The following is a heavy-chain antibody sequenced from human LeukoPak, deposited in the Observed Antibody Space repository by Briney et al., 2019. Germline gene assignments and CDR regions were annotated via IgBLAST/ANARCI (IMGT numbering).Heavy chain of an antibody. J-gene: IGHJ4*02. Sequence: VASVKVSCKASGYTFTSYDINWVRQATGQGLEWMGWMNPNSGNTGYAQKLQGRVTMTTDTSTSTAYMELRSLRSDDTAVYYCARYYYDSSGYPFDYWGQGTLVTVPS. V-gene: IGHV1-8*01. D-gene: IGHD3-22*01. CDR3: ARYYYDSSGYPFDY. CDR1: GYTFTSYD. CDR2: MNPNSGNT.